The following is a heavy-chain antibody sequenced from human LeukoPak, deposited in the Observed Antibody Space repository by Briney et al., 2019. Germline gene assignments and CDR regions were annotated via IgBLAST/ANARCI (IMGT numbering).Heavy chain of an antibody. CDR3: AREGGGYSYSFDY. Sequence: KSGGSLRLSCAASGFIFSSYSMDWVRQAPGKGLEWVSSISSSGSYIYYAGSVKGRFTISRDNAKNSLYLEMNSLRVEDTAVYYCAREGGGYSYSFDYWGQGTLVTVSS. CDR1: GFIFSSYS. V-gene: IGHV3-21*01. J-gene: IGHJ4*02. CDR2: ISSSGSYI. D-gene: IGHD5-18*01.